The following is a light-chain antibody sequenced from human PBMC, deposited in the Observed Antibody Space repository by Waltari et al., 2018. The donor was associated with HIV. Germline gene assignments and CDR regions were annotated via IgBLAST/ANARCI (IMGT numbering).Light chain of an antibody. J-gene: IGLJ2*01. CDR1: RSNIGSNP. V-gene: IGLV1-44*01. CDR2: TNS. Sequence: QSVLTQPPSASGAPGQRVTISCSGHRSNIGSNPHIWYHQPPATASELLIFTNSQRPSGVPDRFSGSKSGSSASLAISGLQSEDESQYFCAAWDDTLKGFIFGGGTQLTVL. CDR3: AAWDDTLKGFI.